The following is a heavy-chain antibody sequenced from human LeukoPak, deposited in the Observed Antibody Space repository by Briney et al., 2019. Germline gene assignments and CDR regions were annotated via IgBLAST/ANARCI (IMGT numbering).Heavy chain of an antibody. Sequence: PSQTLSLTCTVSGDSISSGSFYWSWIRQAAGKGLEWIGRVSSSGRTTYNPSLKSRVTMSVDTSKNQFSLKLSSVTAADTAVYYCARGKILWFGENRFDNAFDIWGQGTMVTVSS. J-gene: IGHJ3*02. CDR3: ARGKILWFGENRFDNAFDI. D-gene: IGHD3-10*01. CDR1: GDSISSGSFY. CDR2: VSSSGRT. V-gene: IGHV4-61*02.